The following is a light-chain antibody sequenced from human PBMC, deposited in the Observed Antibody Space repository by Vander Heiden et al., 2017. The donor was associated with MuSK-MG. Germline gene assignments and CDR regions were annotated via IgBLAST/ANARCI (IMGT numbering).Light chain of an antibody. CDR2: GAS. J-gene: IGKJ5*01. Sequence: LVLPQSPASLSVSPGERATLSCRASQSVSSYLAWYQQKPGQAPRLLIYGASTRATGIPARFSGSGSGTEFTLTISSLQSEDFAVYYCQQYNNWPITFGQGTRLEIK. CDR3: QQYNNWPIT. V-gene: IGKV3-15*01. CDR1: QSVSSY.